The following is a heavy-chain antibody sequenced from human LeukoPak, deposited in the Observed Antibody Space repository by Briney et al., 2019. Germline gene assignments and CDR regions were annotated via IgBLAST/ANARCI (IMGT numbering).Heavy chain of an antibody. V-gene: IGHV4-30-4*01. CDR1: GGSFSSGDYY. CDR3: AREAFGELLLGYYYYYGMDV. J-gene: IGHJ6*02. D-gene: IGHD3-10*01. Sequence: SETLSLTCTVSGGSFSSGDYYWSWIRQPPGKGLDWIGNINYSGSTYYNPSLKSRVTISVDTSKNQFSLKLSSVTAADTAVYYCAREAFGELLLGYYYYYGMDVWGQGTTVTVSS. CDR2: INYSGST.